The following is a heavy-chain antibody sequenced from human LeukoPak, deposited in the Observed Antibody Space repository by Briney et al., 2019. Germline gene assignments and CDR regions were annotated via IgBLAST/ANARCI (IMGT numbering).Heavy chain of an antibody. V-gene: IGHV4-34*01. Sequence: SETLSLTCAVYGGSFNGYFWSWIRQPSGKGLEWIGEINHSGSPNYNPSLKSRVTISVDTSKNQVSLKLNSVTAADTAVYYCARGPDSGSYYAWFDPWGQGTLVTVSS. J-gene: IGHJ5*02. D-gene: IGHD3-10*01. CDR2: INHSGSP. CDR3: ARGPDSGSYYAWFDP. CDR1: GGSFNGYF.